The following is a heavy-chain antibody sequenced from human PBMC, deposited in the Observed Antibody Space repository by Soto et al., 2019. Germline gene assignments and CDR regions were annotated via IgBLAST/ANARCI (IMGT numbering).Heavy chain of an antibody. J-gene: IGHJ6*02. D-gene: IGHD7-27*01. CDR2: IIPILGIA. CDR3: ARELSGDRGRYSYYDDGMDV. CDR1: GGTFSSYT. Sequence: ASVKVSCKASGGTFSSYTISWVRQAPGQGLEWMGRIIPILGIANYAQKFQGRVTITADKSTSTAYMELSSLRSEDTAVYYCARELSGDRGRYSYYDDGMDVWGQGTTVTVSS. V-gene: IGHV1-69*04.